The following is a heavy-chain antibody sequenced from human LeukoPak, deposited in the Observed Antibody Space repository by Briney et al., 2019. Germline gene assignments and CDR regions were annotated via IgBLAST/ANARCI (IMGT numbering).Heavy chain of an antibody. CDR1: GYTFTGYY. Sequence: GASVKVSCKASGYTFTGYYMHWVRQAPGQGLEWMGWINPNSGGTNYAQKFQGRVNMTRDTSISTAYMELSRLRSDDTAVYYCATLYTGDYYYYMDVWGKGTTVTVSS. V-gene: IGHV1-2*02. CDR3: ATLYTGDYYYYMDV. D-gene: IGHD3-10*01. CDR2: INPNSGGT. J-gene: IGHJ6*03.